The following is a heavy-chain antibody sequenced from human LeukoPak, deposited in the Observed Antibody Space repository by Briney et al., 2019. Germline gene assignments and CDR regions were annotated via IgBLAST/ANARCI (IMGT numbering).Heavy chain of an antibody. V-gene: IGHV3-48*01. CDR1: GFTFSSYS. D-gene: IGHD3-10*01. CDR3: AKDDGGEYHLFDS. CDR2: ISSSSSTI. Sequence: GGSLSLSCAASGFTFSSYSMNWVRQAPGKGLEWVSYISSSSSTIYYADSVTGRFTISRDNSKNIPYLHLNSLRVEDTAVYYCAKDDGGEYHLFDSWGQGTLVTVSS. J-gene: IGHJ4*02.